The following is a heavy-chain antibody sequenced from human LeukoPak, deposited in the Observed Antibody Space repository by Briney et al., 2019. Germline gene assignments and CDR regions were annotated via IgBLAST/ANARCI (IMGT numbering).Heavy chain of an antibody. CDR1: GGSFSGHY. J-gene: IGHJ1*01. CDR2: ILHSGST. Sequence: SETLSITCAVYGGSFSGHYWSWIRQPPGKGLEWIGEILHSGSTNYNPSLTTRVTMSVDTSKNQFSLKLRSVTAADTAVYYCASGVYGNQRWGQGTLVTVSS. CDR3: ASGVYGNQR. V-gene: IGHV4-34*12. D-gene: IGHD6-6*01.